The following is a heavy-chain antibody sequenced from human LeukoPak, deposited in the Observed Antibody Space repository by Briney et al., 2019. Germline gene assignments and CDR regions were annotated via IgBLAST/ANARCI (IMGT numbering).Heavy chain of an antibody. J-gene: IGHJ1*01. Sequence: GGSLRLSCAASGFTFNTYSMNWVRQAPGKGLEWVAVVSNDENNKYYAESVRGRFTISRDNSNNTLFLQMNSLRAEDTAVYYCGSLVPAAIRHWGQGTLVTVSS. CDR1: GFTFNTYS. CDR2: VSNDENNK. CDR3: GSLVPAAIRH. V-gene: IGHV3-30*03. D-gene: IGHD2-2*01.